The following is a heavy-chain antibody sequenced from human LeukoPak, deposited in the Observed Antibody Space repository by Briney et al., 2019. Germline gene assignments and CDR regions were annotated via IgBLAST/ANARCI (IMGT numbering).Heavy chain of an antibody. J-gene: IGHJ6*03. CDR3: ASRFTARQLVPADYYHMDV. CDR1: GYTFTSYG. D-gene: IGHD6-13*01. V-gene: IGHV1-69*05. Sequence: GASVKVSCKASGYTFTSYGISWVRQAPGQGLEWMGAIIPISGTTNYAQRLQGRVTLTMDDSATTAFMEMSSLRSEDTAVYYCASRFTARQLVPADYYHMDVWGKGTTVFVSS. CDR2: IIPISGTT.